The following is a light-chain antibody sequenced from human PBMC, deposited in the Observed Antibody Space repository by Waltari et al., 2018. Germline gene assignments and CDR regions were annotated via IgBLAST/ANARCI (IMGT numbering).Light chain of an antibody. V-gene: IGKV3-20*01. CDR1: QGLSSSS. CDR2: GAS. Sequence: EIVLTQSPGTLSLSPGERATLSCRASQGLSSSSLAWYQQKSGQAPRLLIYGASSRATGIPDRFGGSGSGTDFTLTISRLEPEDFAVYYCQHYSSSVTFGGGTKVEIK. J-gene: IGKJ4*01. CDR3: QHYSSSVT.